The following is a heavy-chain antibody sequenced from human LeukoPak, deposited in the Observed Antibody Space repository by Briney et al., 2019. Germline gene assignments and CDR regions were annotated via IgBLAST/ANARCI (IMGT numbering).Heavy chain of an antibody. CDR1: GGSFSGYY. Sequence: SETLSLTCGVYGGSFSGYYWSWIRQPPGKGLEWIGEMNHSGSTNQNPSLESRLTMSVDSSKNQFSLRLRSVTAADTAVYYCAGVRRNFLGTTMGAFDVWGQGTMVSVSS. J-gene: IGHJ3*01. V-gene: IGHV4-34*01. D-gene: IGHD1-14*01. CDR2: MNHSGST. CDR3: AGVRRNFLGTTMGAFDV.